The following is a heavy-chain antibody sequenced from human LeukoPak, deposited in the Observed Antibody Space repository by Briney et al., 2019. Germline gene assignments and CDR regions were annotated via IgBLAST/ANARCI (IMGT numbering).Heavy chain of an antibody. CDR2: ISDTGTNT. D-gene: IGHD6-13*01. CDR1: GFTFASYA. Sequence: GGSLRLSCAASGFTFASYAMAWVRQAPGKGLEWVSLISDTGTNTYYTDSVKGRFTISRDNSKNSLFLQMNSLRADDTAVYYCVKGSWIPDYWGQGTLVTVSS. V-gene: IGHV3-23*01. CDR3: VKGSWIPDY. J-gene: IGHJ4*02.